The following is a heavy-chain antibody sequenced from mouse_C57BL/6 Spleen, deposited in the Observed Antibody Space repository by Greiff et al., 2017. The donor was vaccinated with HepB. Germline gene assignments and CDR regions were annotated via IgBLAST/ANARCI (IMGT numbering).Heavy chain of an antibody. CDR2: IYPGDGDT. CDR1: GYAFSSSW. V-gene: IGHV1-82*01. CDR3: ARLGGFAY. Sequence: VQRVESGPELVKPGASVKISCKASGYAFSSSWMNWVKQRPGKGLEWIGRIYPGDGDTNYNGKFKGKATLTADKSSSTAYMQLSSLTSEDSAVYFCARLGGFAYWGQGTLVTVSA. J-gene: IGHJ3*01.